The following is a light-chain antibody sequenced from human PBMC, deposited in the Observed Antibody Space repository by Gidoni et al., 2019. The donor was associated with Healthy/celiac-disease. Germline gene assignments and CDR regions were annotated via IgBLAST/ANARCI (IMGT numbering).Light chain of an antibody. CDR2: GAS. CDR3: QQYNNWPPTT. CDR1: QSVSSN. Sequence: EIVMTQYPATLSVSPGERATLSCRASQSVSSNLAWYQQKPGQAPRLLIYGASTRATGIPARFSGSGSGTEFTLTISSLQSEDFAVYYCQQYNNWPPTTFGPXTKVDIK. V-gene: IGKV3-15*01. J-gene: IGKJ3*01.